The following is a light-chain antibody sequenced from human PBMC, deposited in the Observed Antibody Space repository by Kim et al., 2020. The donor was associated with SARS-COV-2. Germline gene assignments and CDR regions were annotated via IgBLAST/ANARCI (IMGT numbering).Light chain of an antibody. V-gene: IGLV4-69*01. CDR3: QTWGTGTVV. CDR2: LNSDGSH. CDR1: SGHSSYA. Sequence: QLVLTQSPSASASLGASVKLTCTLSSGHSSYAIAWHQQQPEKGPRYLMKLNSDGSHSKGDGIPARSSGSSSGAERYLTISSVQSEDESGYYYQTWGTGTVVFGGGTQLTVL. J-gene: IGLJ2*01.